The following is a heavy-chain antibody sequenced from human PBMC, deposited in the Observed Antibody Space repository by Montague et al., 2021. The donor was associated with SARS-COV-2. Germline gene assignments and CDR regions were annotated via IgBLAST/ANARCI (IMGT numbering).Heavy chain of an antibody. CDR1: GFIFSSYE. D-gene: IGHD2-21*01. CDR2: ISSSGGGSTK. CDR3: ARDRDWDDWCGMDV. V-gene: IGHV3-48*03. Sequence: SLRLSCAASGFIFSSYEVNCVRQAPGKGLEWISYISSSGGGSTKHYTDSVKGRFTISRDNAKNSLYLQMNSLRVEDTAIYYCARDRDWDDWCGMDVWGQGTTVTVSS. J-gene: IGHJ6*02.